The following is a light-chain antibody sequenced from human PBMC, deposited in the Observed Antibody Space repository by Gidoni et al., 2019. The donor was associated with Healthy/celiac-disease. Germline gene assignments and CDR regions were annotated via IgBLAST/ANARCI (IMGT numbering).Light chain of an antibody. CDR3: QQLSSSPLT. Sequence: DIQLTQSPSFLSASVGYRVTITCRASQGISSYLAWYQQKPGKAPKLLIYAASTWQGGVPSRFSGSGSGTEFTLTISSLQPEDFPTYSCQQLSSSPLTFGPGTKVDIK. V-gene: IGKV1-9*01. CDR2: AAS. CDR1: QGISSY. J-gene: IGKJ3*01.